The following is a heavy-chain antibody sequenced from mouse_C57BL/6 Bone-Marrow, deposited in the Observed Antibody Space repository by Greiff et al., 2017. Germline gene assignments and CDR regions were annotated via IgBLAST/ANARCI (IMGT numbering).Heavy chain of an antibody. CDR2: IHPNSGST. J-gene: IGHJ3*01. CDR1: GYTFTSYW. D-gene: IGHD1-3*01. CDR3: ARGGNNGGFAY. V-gene: IGHV1-64*01. Sequence: QVQLQQPGAELVKPGASVKLSCKASGYTFTSYWMHWVKQRPGQGLEWIGMIHPNSGSTNYNEKFKSKATLTVDKSSSTAYMQLSILTSEDSAVYYCARGGNNGGFAYWGQGTLVTVSA.